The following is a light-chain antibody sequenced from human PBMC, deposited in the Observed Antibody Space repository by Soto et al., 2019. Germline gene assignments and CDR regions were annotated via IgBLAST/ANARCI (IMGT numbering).Light chain of an antibody. CDR2: AAS. V-gene: IGKV1-9*01. Sequence: DIQLTQSPSFLSASVGDRVTITCRASQAISSSLAWYQHNPGKAPKLLIYAASTLQHGVPSSFSGSGSGTECNLTISSLQPEDFATYSCQHLNDYRYPCGQGTNVELK. J-gene: IGKJ2*01. CDR1: QAISSS. CDR3: QHLNDYRYP.